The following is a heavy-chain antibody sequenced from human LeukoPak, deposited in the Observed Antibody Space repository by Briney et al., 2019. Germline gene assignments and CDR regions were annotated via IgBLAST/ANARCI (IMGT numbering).Heavy chain of an antibody. J-gene: IGHJ4*02. D-gene: IGHD5-18*01. Sequence: GGSLRLSCAASGFTFSSYGTSWVRQAPGKGLEWVSAISGSGYSTYYADSVKGRFTISRDNSKNTLYLQMNSLRAEDTAVYYCAKAMLGTAMFDYWGQGTLVTVSS. V-gene: IGHV3-23*01. CDR2: ISGSGYST. CDR3: AKAMLGTAMFDY. CDR1: GFTFSSYG.